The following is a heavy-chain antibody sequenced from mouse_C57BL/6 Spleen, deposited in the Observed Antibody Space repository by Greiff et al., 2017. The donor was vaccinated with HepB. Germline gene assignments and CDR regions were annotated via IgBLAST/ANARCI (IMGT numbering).Heavy chain of an antibody. CDR1: GYTFTDYN. Sequence: VQLQQSGPELVKPGASVKIPCKASGYTFTDYNMDWVKQSHGKSLEWIGDINPNNGGTIYNQKFKGKATLTVDKSSSTAYMELRSLTSEDTAVYYCARYSITTGFAYWGQGTLVTVSA. CDR2: INPNNGGT. D-gene: IGHD2-4*01. CDR3: ARYSITTGFAY. V-gene: IGHV1-18*01. J-gene: IGHJ3*01.